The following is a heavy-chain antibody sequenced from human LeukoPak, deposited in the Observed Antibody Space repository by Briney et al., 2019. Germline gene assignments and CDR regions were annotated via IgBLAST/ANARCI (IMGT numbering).Heavy chain of an antibody. J-gene: IGHJ3*02. D-gene: IGHD2-2*02. Sequence: SETLSLTCTVSGGSISSGDYYWSWNRQPPGKGLEWIGYIYYSGSTYYNPSLKSRVTISVDTSKNQFSLKLSSVTAADTAVYYCARQSAIVVVPAAITGGAFDIWGQGTMVTVSS. CDR3: ARQSAIVVVPAAITGGAFDI. CDR2: IYYSGST. V-gene: IGHV4-30-4*08. CDR1: GGSISSGDYY.